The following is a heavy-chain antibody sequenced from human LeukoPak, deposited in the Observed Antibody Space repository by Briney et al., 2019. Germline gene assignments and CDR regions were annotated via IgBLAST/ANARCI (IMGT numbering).Heavy chain of an antibody. CDR1: GGSFSGYY. D-gene: IGHD3-3*01. V-gene: IGHV4-34*01. Sequence: SETLSLTCAVYGGSFSGYYWSWIRQPPGKGLEWIGEINHSGSTNYNPSLKSRVTISVDTSKNQFSLKLSSVTAADTAVYYCARGGAGSYYDFWSGLVNWFDPWGQGTLVTVSS. CDR3: ARGGAGSYYDFWSGLVNWFDP. CDR2: INHSGST. J-gene: IGHJ5*02.